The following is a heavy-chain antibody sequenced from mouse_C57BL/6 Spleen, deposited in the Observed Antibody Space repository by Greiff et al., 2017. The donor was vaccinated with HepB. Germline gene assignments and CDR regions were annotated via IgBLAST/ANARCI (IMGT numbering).Heavy chain of an antibody. J-gene: IGHJ3*01. CDR1: GYTFTEYT. D-gene: IGHD1-1*01. Sequence: VQLQQSGAELVKPGASVKLSCKASGYTFTEYTIHWVKQRPGQGLEWIGWFYPGSGSIKYNEKFKDKATLTADKSSSTVYMARSRLTSEDSAVYVCARQEDLGATVPWCANWGQGTLVTVSA. CDR2: FYPGSGSI. V-gene: IGHV1-62-2*01. CDR3: ARQEDLGATVPWCAN.